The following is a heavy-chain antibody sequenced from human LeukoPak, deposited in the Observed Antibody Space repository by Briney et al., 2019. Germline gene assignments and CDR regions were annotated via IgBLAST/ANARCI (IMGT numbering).Heavy chain of an antibody. D-gene: IGHD6-13*01. CDR2: ISYDGSNK. J-gene: IGHJ4*02. Sequence: GGSLRLSCAASGFTFSSYAMHWVRQAPGKGLEWGAIISYDGSNKYYADSVKGRFTISRDNSKNTLYLQMNSLRAEDTAVYYCARAERGELRYSSSWYTYYWGQGTLVTVSS. CDR3: ARAERGELRYSSSWYTYY. V-gene: IGHV3-30*04. CDR1: GFTFSSYA.